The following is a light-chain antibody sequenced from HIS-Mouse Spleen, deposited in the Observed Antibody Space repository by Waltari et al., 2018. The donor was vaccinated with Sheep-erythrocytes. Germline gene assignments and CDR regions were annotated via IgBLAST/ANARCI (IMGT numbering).Light chain of an antibody. CDR1: SGSIASNY. V-gene: IGLV6-57*02. Sequence: NFMLTQPHSVSESPGQTVTISCTGSSGSIASNYVQWYQHRPGSAPTTVIYADNQRPSGVPDRFSGSIDSSSNSASLTISGLKTEDEADYYCQSYDSSNFWVFGGGTKLTVL. J-gene: IGLJ3*02. CDR3: QSYDSSNFWV. CDR2: ADN.